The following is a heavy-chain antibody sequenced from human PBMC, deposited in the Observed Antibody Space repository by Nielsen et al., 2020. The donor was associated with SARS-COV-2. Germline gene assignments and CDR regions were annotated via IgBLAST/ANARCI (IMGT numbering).Heavy chain of an antibody. CDR3: ARAPITMIVVVNAFDI. J-gene: IGHJ3*02. Sequence: SETLSLTCTVSGGSISSGDYYWSWIRQHPGKGLEWIGYIYYSGSTYHNPSLKSRVTISVDTSKNQFSLKLSSVTAADTAVYYCARAPITMIVVVNAFDIWGQGTMVTVSS. CDR2: IYYSGST. D-gene: IGHD3-22*01. V-gene: IGHV4-31*03. CDR1: GGSISSGDYY.